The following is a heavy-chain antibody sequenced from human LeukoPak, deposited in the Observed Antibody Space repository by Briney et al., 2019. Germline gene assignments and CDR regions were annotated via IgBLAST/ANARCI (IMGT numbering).Heavy chain of an antibody. D-gene: IGHD3-22*01. V-gene: IGHV4-59*01. CDR2: IYYSGST. CDR1: GGSISSYY. Sequence: SETLSLTCTVSGGSISSYYWSWIRQPPGKGLEWIGYIYYSGSTNYNPSLKSRVTISVDTSKNQFSLKLSSVTAADTAVYYCARGGYYDSSGSVGDYWGQGTLVTVSS. J-gene: IGHJ4*02. CDR3: ARGGYYDSSGSVGDY.